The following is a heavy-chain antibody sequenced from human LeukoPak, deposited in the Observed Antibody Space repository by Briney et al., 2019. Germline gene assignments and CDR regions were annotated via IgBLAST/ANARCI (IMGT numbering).Heavy chain of an antibody. D-gene: IGHD2-2*01. CDR1: GYSFTRYW. CDR3: ARWLGYCSSSSCYQPFDC. V-gene: IGHV5-51*01. CDR2: IYPGDSDA. J-gene: IGHJ4*02. Sequence: GESLKISCKGSGYSFTRYWIGWVRQMPGKGLEWMGIIYPGDSDARYSPSFQGQVTISADKSISTTYLHWSSLKASDTAMYYCARWLGYCSSSSCYQPFDCWGQGTLVTVSS.